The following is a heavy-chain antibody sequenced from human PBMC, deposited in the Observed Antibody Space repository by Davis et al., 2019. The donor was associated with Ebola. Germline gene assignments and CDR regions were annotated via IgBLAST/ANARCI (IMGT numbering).Heavy chain of an antibody. D-gene: IGHD3-16*01. CDR3: ASGLWGSRGMDV. CDR1: GYTFTSYA. Sequence: ASVKVSCKASGYTFTSYAMHWVRQAPGQRLEWMGWINAGNGNTKYSQKFQGRVTITRDTSASTAYMELSSLRSEDTAVYYCASGLWGSRGMDVWGKGTTVTVSS. CDR2: INAGNGNT. J-gene: IGHJ6*04. V-gene: IGHV1-3*01.